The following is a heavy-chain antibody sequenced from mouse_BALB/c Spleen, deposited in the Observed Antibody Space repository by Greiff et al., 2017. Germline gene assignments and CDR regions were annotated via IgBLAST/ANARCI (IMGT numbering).Heavy chain of an antibody. D-gene: IGHD1-2*01. CDR2: IDTSDSYT. J-gene: IGHJ2*01. CDR3: ARSLRPLHYFDY. V-gene: IGHV1-69*01. Sequence: VQLQQPGAELVMPGASVKMSCKASGYTFTDYWMHWVKQRPGQGLEWIGAIDTSDSYTSYNQKFKGKATLTVDESSSTAYMQLSSLTSEDSAVYYCARSLRPLHYFDYWGQGTTLTVSS. CDR1: GYTFTDYW.